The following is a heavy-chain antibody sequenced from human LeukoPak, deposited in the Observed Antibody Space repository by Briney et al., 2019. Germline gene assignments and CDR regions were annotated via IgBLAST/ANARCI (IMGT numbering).Heavy chain of an antibody. CDR2: IYYSGST. D-gene: IGHD5-12*01. Sequence: PSETLSLTRTVSGGSMSSYYWSWIRQPPGGGLEWIGYIYYSGSTNYNPSLKSRVTMSVDTSKNQFSLNLRSVTAADTAVYYCAKGGGYEMPRVFDYWGQGTLVTVSS. CDR1: GGSMSSYY. J-gene: IGHJ4*02. V-gene: IGHV4-59*01. CDR3: AKGGGYEMPRVFDY.